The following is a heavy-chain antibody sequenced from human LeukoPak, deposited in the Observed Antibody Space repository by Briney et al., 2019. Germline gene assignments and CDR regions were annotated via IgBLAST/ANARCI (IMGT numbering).Heavy chain of an antibody. D-gene: IGHD5-18*01. CDR3: ARDAVDTANAV. Sequence: GRSLRLSCAASGFTFTTYWMHWVRQAPGKGLVWVSHINSDGSITSYADSVKGRFTISRDNAKNTLYLQMNSLRAEDTAVYYCARDAVDTANAVWGQGTTVTVSS. V-gene: IGHV3-74*01. CDR2: INSDGSIT. J-gene: IGHJ6*02. CDR1: GFTFTTYW.